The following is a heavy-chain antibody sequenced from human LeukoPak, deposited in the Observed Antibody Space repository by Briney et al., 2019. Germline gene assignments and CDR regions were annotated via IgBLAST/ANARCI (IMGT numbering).Heavy chain of an antibody. Sequence: ASVKVSCKASGYTFTGYYMHWVRRAPGQGLEWMGWINPYSGATNLAQRFQGRVTMTRDTSINTAYMEVSRLRSDDTAVYFCARDLYSSGWYPFYWGQGTLVTVSS. V-gene: IGHV1-2*02. CDR3: ARDLYSSGWYPFY. CDR1: GYTFTGYY. D-gene: IGHD6-19*01. CDR2: INPYSGAT. J-gene: IGHJ4*02.